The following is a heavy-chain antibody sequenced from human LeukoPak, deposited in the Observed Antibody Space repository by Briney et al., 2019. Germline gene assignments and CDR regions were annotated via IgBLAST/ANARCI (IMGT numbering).Heavy chain of an antibody. D-gene: IGHD2/OR15-2a*01. V-gene: IGHV4-59*08. CDR2: ISDIGSI. CDR3: TGHHPRNTVDF. CDR1: GGSIGSYY. J-gene: IGHJ4*02. Sequence: ASETLSLTCTVSGGSIGSYYWSWIRQPPGKGLEWIAHISDIGSINYNPSLKSRVTISLDTSKNQFSLKLSSVTAADTAVYYCTGHHPRNTVDFWGQGTLVTVSS.